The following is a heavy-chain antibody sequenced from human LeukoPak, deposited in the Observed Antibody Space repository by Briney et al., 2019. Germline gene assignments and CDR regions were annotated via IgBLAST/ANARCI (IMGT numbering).Heavy chain of an antibody. CDR1: GFTFNNFG. J-gene: IGHJ4*02. V-gene: IGHV3-33*01. Sequence: GRSLRLSCAASGFTFNNFGMHWVRQAPGKGLEWVAVIWFDGSNKYYADSVKGRFTISRDNSKNTLYLQMNSLRAEDTAVYYCARGYGGNFDYWGQGTLVTVSS. D-gene: IGHD4-23*01. CDR2: IWFDGSNK. CDR3: ARGYGGNFDY.